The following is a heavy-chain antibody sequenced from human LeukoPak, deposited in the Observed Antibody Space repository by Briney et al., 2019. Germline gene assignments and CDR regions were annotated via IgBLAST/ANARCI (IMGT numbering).Heavy chain of an antibody. J-gene: IGHJ4*02. D-gene: IGHD3-22*01. CDR1: GYSISSGYY. CDR2: IYHSGST. Sequence: SETLSLTCTVSGYSISSGYYWGWIRQPPGKGLEWIGSIYHSGSTYYNPSLKSRVTISVDTSKNQFSLKLSSVTAADTAVYYCARERLYDSSGYSGGFDYWGQGTLVTVSS. V-gene: IGHV4-38-2*02. CDR3: ARERLYDSSGYSGGFDY.